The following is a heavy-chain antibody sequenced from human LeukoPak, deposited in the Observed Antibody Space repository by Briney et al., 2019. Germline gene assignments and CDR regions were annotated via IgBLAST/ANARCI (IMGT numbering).Heavy chain of an antibody. CDR2: IHPGDSDT. CDR1: GYSFTSYW. V-gene: IGHV5-51*01. J-gene: IGHJ3*02. CDR3: ARGLGHYAFDI. Sequence: GESLKISCQGSGYSFTSYWIGWVRQMPGKGLEWMGIIHPGDSDTRYSPSFQGQVTMSADKSINTAYLQWSSLKASDTAMYYCARGLGHYAFDIWGQGTMVTVSS. D-gene: IGHD6-6*01.